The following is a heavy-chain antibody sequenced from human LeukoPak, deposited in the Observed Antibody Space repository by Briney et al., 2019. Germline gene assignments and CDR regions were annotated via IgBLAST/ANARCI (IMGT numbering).Heavy chain of an antibody. CDR1: GDIVSSNSAA. J-gene: IGHJ6*02. D-gene: IGHD2-15*01. V-gene: IGHV6-1*01. Sequence: SQTLSLTCAISGDIVSSNSAAWNRIRQSPSRGLEWLVRTYYRSKWYNDYAVSVKSRITINPDTSKNQFSLQLNSVTPEDTAVYYCAREWDCSGGSCFWDYYYGMDVWGQGTTVTVSS. CDR3: AREWDCSGGSCFWDYYYGMDV. CDR2: TYYRSKWYN.